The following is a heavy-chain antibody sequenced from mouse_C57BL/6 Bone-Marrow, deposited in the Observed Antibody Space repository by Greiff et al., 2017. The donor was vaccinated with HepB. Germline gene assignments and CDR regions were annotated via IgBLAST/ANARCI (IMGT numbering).Heavy chain of an antibody. V-gene: IGHV5-6*02. CDR3: ARRLLLYFDY. D-gene: IGHD1-1*01. CDR1: GFTFSSYG. J-gene: IGHJ2*01. Sequence: EVMLVESGGDLVKPGGSLKLSCAASGFTFSSYGMSWVRQTPDKRLEWVATIRSGGSYTYYPDSVKGRFTISRDNAKNTLYLQMSSLKSEDTAMYYCARRLLLYFDYWGQGTTLTVSS. CDR2: IRSGGSYT.